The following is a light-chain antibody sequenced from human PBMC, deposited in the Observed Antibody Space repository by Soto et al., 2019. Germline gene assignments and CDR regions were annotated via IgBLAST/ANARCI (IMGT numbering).Light chain of an antibody. CDR3: SSYTSISSTGV. CDR2: EVS. Sequence: QSVLTQPASVSGSPGQSITISCTGTGSDVGSYKYVSWYQQHPGKAPKLIIFEVSNRPSGVSDRFSGSKSGNTASLTISGLQAEDAADYYCSSYTSISSTGVFGSGTKVT. CDR1: GSDVGSYKY. J-gene: IGLJ1*01. V-gene: IGLV2-14*01.